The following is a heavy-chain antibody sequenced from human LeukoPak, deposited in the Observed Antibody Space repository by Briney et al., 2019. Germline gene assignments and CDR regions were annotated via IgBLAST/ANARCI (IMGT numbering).Heavy chain of an antibody. CDR3: ARGPGSGSYYKVGFDY. J-gene: IGHJ4*02. D-gene: IGHD3-10*01. Sequence: SETLSLTCTVSGGSISSGDYYWSWIRQPPGKGLEWIGYIYYSGSAYYNPSLKSRVTISVDTSKNQFSLKLSSVTAGDTAVYYCARGPGSGSYYKVGFDYWGQGALVTVSS. V-gene: IGHV4-30-4*08. CDR2: IYYSGSA. CDR1: GGSISSGDYY.